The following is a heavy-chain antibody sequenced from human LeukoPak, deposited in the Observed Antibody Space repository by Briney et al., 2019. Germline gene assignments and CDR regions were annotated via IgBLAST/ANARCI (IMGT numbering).Heavy chain of an antibody. CDR1: RFTFSSYW. Sequence: GGSLRLSCAASRFTFSSYWMSWVRQAPGKGLEWVANIKQDGSEKYYVDSVKGRFTISRDNAKNSLYLQMNSLRAEDTAVYYCARAWKYQLLYDAFDIWGQGTMVTVSS. CDR2: IKQDGSEK. D-gene: IGHD2-2*02. CDR3: ARAWKYQLLYDAFDI. V-gene: IGHV3-7*01. J-gene: IGHJ3*02.